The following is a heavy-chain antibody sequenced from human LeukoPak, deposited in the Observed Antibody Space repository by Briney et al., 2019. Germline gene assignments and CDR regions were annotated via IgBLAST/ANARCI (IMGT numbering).Heavy chain of an antibody. Sequence: ASVKVSCKASGYTFTSYGISWVRQAPGQGLEWMGRIIAYNGNTNYAQKLQGRVTMTTDTSTSTAYMELRSLRSDDTAVYYCARDGYYDSSGYTGDFDYWGQGTLVTVSS. J-gene: IGHJ4*02. CDR2: IIAYNGNT. D-gene: IGHD3-22*01. V-gene: IGHV1-18*01. CDR3: ARDGYYDSSGYTGDFDY. CDR1: GYTFTSYG.